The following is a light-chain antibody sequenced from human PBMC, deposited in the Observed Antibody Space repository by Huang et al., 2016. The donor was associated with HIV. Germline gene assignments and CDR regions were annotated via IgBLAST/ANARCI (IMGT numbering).Light chain of an antibody. Sequence: DIQMTQSPPSLSASLGDRVTITCRASQSITTYLNWYRHKPGEAPELLLHAPSTLQNGVPSRFSGGGSGTDFTLTITNLQPEDVASYYCQQSYNLPYTFGRGTKVDI. CDR1: QSITTY. V-gene: IGKV1-39*01. CDR2: APS. J-gene: IGKJ2*01. CDR3: QQSYNLPYT.